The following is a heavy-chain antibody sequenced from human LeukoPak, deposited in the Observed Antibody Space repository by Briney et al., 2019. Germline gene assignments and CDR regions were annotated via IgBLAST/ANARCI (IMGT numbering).Heavy chain of an antibody. J-gene: IGHJ4*02. CDR3: AREDQAAALDY. CDR1: GFTFSSYA. Sequence: GGSLRLSCAASGFTFSSYAMHWVRQAPGKGLEYVSAISSNGGSTYYANSVKGRFTISRDNSKNTLYLQMGSLRAEDMAVYYCAREDQAAALDYWGRGTLVTVSS. V-gene: IGHV3-64*01. D-gene: IGHD6-13*01. CDR2: ISSNGGST.